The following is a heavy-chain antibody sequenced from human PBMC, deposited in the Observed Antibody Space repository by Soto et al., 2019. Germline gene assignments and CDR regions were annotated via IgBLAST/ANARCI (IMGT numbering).Heavy chain of an antibody. CDR2: ICHGGST. CDR1: GGSISSYY. V-gene: IGHV4-59*01. CDR3: ARDGGAATPVDS. Sequence: SETLSLTCSVSGGSISSYYWSWIRQPPGKRLEWIGDICHGGSTNYNPSLKSRVSISADTSNNQFFLKLSSVTAADTAVYYCARDGGAATPVDSWGQGTLVTVSS. D-gene: IGHD6-25*01. J-gene: IGHJ5*01.